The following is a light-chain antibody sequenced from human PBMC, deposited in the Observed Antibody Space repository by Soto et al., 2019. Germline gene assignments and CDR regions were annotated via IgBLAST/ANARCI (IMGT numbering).Light chain of an antibody. CDR3: QVWDSSSDRLYV. J-gene: IGLJ1*01. CDR2: DDS. CDR1: NIGSKS. V-gene: IGLV3-21*02. Sequence: SYELTQPPSVSVAPGQTARITCGGNNIGSKSVHWYQQKPGQAPVLVVYDDSDRPSGIPERFSGSNSGNTATLTISRVEVGDEADYYCQVWDSSSDRLYVFGTGTKLTVL.